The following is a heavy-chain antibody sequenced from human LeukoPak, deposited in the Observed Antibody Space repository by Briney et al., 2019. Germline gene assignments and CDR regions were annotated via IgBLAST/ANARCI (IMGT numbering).Heavy chain of an antibody. CDR3: ATEGALGKYSSFDY. D-gene: IGHD5-18*01. CDR1: GFTLCNYW. J-gene: IGHJ4*02. V-gene: IGHV3-74*01. CDR2: ISSDGSST. Sequence: PGGSLRLSCAASGFTLCNYWMHWVRQAPGKGLVWVSRISSDGSSTIYADSVKGRFTISRDNAKNTLYLQMNSLRAEDTAVYYCATEGALGKYSSFDYWGQGTLVTVSS.